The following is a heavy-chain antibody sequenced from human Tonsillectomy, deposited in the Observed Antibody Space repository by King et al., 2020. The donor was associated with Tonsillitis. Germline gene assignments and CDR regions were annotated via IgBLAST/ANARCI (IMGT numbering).Heavy chain of an antibody. CDR3: ATYTYGGDSRQSEYFQH. CDR1: GFTFSSYG. V-gene: IGHV3-30*02. J-gene: IGHJ1*01. CDR2: IRFDGSTE. D-gene: IGHD4-23*01. Sequence: QLVQSGGGVVQPGGSLRISCAASGFTFSSYGIHWVRQALGKGLEWVSFIRFDGSTEKYADSVKGRFTISRDNPKNTVYLQMNSLRAEDTAVYYCATYTYGGDSRQSEYFQHWGHGTLVTVSS.